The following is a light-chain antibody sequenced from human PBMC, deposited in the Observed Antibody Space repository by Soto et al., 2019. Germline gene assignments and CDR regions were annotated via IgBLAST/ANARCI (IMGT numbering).Light chain of an antibody. J-gene: IGKJ1*01. CDR3: QQRTNWPPSWT. V-gene: IGKV3-11*01. CDR2: DAS. CDR1: QSVSSY. Sequence: EIVLTQSPATLSLSPGERATLSCRANQSVSSYLAWYQQKPGQAPRLLIYDASDRATGIPVRFSGSGSGTDFTLTISSLEPEDFAIYYCQQRTNWPPSWTFGQGTKVEI.